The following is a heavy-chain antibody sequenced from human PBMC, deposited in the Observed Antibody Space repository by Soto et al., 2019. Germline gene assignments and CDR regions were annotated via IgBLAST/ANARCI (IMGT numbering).Heavy chain of an antibody. J-gene: IGHJ4*02. V-gene: IGHV1-3*04. D-gene: IGHD3-22*01. Sequence: QVHLVQSGAKVKKPGASVKVSCKASGYTFTGNAMHWVRQAPGQRLEWMGWINTGNGNTKYSQKFQGRVTINRDTSATTTYMETSSLRFEDTAVYYCATEGYDSSSYPLGYWGQGTLVTGSS. CDR3: ATEGYDSSSYPLGY. CDR1: GYTFTGNA. CDR2: INTGNGNT.